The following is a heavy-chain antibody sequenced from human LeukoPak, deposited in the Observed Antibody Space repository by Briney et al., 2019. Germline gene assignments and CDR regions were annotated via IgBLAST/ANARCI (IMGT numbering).Heavy chain of an antibody. CDR2: ISAYNGNT. Sequence: ASVKVSCKASGYTLTSYGISWVRQAPGQGLEWMGWISAYNGNTNYAQKLQGRVTMTTDTSTSTAYMELRSLRSDDTAVYYCASFRFTIFGVAKGAFDIWGQGTMVTVSS. V-gene: IGHV1-18*01. CDR1: GYTLTSYG. D-gene: IGHD3-3*01. CDR3: ASFRFTIFGVAKGAFDI. J-gene: IGHJ3*02.